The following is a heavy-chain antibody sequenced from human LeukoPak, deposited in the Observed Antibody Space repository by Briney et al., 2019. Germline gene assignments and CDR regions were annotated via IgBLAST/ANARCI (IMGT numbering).Heavy chain of an antibody. J-gene: IGHJ3*02. CDR2: ISGSGGST. V-gene: IGHV3-23*01. CDR3: AKPIIDKKLDQRSGAFDI. CDR1: GFTFSSYA. Sequence: GGSLRLSCAASGFTFSSYAMSWVRQAPGKGLEWVSAISGSGGSTYCADSVKGRFTISRDNSKNTLYLQMNSLRAEDTAVYYCAKPIIDKKLDQRSGAFDIWGQGTMVTVSS. D-gene: IGHD1/OR15-1a*01.